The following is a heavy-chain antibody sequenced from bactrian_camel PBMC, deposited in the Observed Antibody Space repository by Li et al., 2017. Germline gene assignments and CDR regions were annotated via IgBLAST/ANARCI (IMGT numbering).Heavy chain of an antibody. V-gene: IGHV3S53*01. J-gene: IGHJ7*01. CDR2: IDSDGET. D-gene: IGHD3*01. CDR1: QDTTKRNS. Sequence: VQLVESGGGSVEAGGSLRLSCVAVQDTTKRNSMAWFRQTPGKQREGVAAIDSDGETSYMDSVKGRFTISKDNDKNTWYLQMNSLKPEDTAMYYCAADGATWKAGWLCSIMDASGIDARGKGTQVTVS.